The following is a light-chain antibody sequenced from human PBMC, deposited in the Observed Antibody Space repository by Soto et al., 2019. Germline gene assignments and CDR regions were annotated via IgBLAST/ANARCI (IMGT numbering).Light chain of an antibody. CDR2: ENY. CDR1: SGSIASSY. V-gene: IGLV6-57*04. J-gene: IGLJ3*02. Sequence: NFMLTQPHSVSESPGKTVTISCTRSSGSIASSYVQWYQQRPGSAPTTMTYENYQRPSGVPDRFSGSIDSSSNSAALTIAGRKTEDEADDEGQAYEGTNSAIRFGGGTKLTVL. CDR3: QAYEGTNSAIR.